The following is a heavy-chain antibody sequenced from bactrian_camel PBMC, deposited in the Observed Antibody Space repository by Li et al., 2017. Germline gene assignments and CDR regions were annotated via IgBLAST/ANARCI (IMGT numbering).Heavy chain of an antibody. CDR2: IINRGGTT. J-gene: IGHJ4*01. D-gene: IGHD5*01. CDR3: ANLGDYGLEAH. V-gene: IGHV3S31*01. CDR1: GFTFSSYA. Sequence: VQLVESGGGSVQPGGSLRLSCAASGFTFSSYAMSWVRQAPGKGLEWVSIINRGGTTYYADSVKGRFTISRDNAKNTLYLQLNSLKTEDTAMYYCANLGDYGLEAHWGQGTQVTVS.